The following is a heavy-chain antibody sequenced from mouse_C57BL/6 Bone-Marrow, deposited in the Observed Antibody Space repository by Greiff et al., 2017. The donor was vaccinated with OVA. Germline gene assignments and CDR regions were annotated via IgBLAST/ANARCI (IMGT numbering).Heavy chain of an antibody. D-gene: IGHD1-1*01. Sequence: DVKLVESGGGLVKPGGSLKLSCAASGFTFSSYAMSWVRQTPEKRLEWVATISDGGSYTYYPDNVKGRFTISSYTAKNNLYLQMIHLKSEDTAMYYCARDNLLLRFLYYFDYWGQGTTLTVSS. J-gene: IGHJ2*01. V-gene: IGHV5-4*01. CDR1: GFTFSSYA. CDR3: ARDNLLLRFLYYFDY. CDR2: ISDGGSYT.